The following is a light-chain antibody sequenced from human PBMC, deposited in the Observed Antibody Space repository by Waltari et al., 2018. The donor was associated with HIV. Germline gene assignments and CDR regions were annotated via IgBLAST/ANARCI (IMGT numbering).Light chain of an antibody. CDR1: QNINTW. CDR3: QQYHTFPLT. CDR2: RAS. V-gene: IGKV1-5*03. J-gene: IGKJ4*01. Sequence: DVQMSQSLSALSASVGDRGAITCRASQNINTWLAWYQQKPGKAPKLLIYRASTLESGVPSRFSGSGSGTEFTLTINNLQPDDFATFFCQQYHTFPLTFGGGTKVE.